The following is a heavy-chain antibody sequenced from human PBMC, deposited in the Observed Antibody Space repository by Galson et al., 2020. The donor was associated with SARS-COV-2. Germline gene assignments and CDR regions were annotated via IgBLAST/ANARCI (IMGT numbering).Heavy chain of an antibody. D-gene: IGHD6-13*01. V-gene: IGHV4-59*08. CDR2: IYYSGST. CDR3: ARHMGQLGNPFQH. CDR1: GGSISSYY. Sequence: SETLSLTCTVSGGSISSYYWSWIRQPPGKGLEWIGYIYYSGSTNYNPSLKSRVTISVDTSKNQFSLKLSSVTAADTAVYYCARHMGQLGNPFQHWGQGTLVTVSS. J-gene: IGHJ1*01.